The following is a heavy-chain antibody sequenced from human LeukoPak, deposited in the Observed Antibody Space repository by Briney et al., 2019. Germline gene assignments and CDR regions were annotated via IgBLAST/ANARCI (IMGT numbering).Heavy chain of an antibody. CDR1: GGSISSSNW. CDR2: IYHSGST. Sequence: SETLSLTCAVSGGSISSSNWWSWVRQPPGKGLEWIGEIYHSGSTNYNPSLKSRVTISADTSKNQFSLKLSSVTAADTAVYYCASGILGAVDYWGQGTLVTVSS. CDR3: ASGILGAVDY. J-gene: IGHJ4*02. V-gene: IGHV4-4*02. D-gene: IGHD1-26*01.